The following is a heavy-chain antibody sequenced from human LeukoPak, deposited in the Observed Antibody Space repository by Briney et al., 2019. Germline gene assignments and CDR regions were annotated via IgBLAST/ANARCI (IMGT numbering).Heavy chain of an antibody. D-gene: IGHD1-14*01. J-gene: IGHJ4*02. CDR3: ARDSKPCDY. CDR2: ISSSSSYI. Sequence: PGGSLRLSCAASGFTFSSYTMSWVRQAPGKGLEWVSSISSSSSYIYYADSVKGRFTISRDNAKNSLFPQMNSLRAEDTAVYYCARDSKPCDYWGQGTLVTVSS. V-gene: IGHV3-21*01. CDR1: GFTFSSYT.